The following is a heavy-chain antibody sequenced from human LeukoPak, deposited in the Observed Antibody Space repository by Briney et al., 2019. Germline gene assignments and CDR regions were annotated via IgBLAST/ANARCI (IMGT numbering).Heavy chain of an antibody. V-gene: IGHV4-59*08. J-gene: IGHJ4*02. CDR1: GGSISSYH. CDR3: ARTTRYYDSSGCFDF. Sequence: PSETLSLTCTVSGGSISSYHWSWIRQPPGKGLEWIAYIYYSGSTNYNPSLKSRVTISVDTSKNQFSLKMSSVTAADTAVYYCARTTRYYDSSGCFDFWGQGTLVTVSS. CDR2: IYYSGST. D-gene: IGHD3-22*01.